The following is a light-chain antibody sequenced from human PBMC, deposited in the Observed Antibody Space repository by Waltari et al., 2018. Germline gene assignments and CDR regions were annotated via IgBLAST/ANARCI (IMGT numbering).Light chain of an antibody. CDR2: GES. Sequence: EIVLTQSPGTLSLSPGETATLTCRASQSVSSSYLAWYQQKPGQAPRLLIYGESSRATGIPDRFSGSGSGTDFTLTISRLEPEDFAVYYCQQYGSSPLTFGGGTKVEIK. CDR3: QQYGSSPLT. J-gene: IGKJ4*01. CDR1: QSVSSSY. V-gene: IGKV3-20*01.